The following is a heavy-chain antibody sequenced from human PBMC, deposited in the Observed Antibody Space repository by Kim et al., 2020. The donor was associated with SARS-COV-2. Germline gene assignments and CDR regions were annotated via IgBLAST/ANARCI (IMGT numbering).Heavy chain of an antibody. J-gene: IGHJ4*02. Sequence: ASVKVSCKASGYTFTSYGISWVRQAPGQGLEWMGWISAYNGNTNYAQKLQGRVTMTTDTSTSTAYMELRSLRSDDTAVYYCARDAFRGGPNHDFDYWGQGTLVTVSS. CDR1: GYTFTSYG. CDR2: ISAYNGNT. D-gene: IGHD3-10*01. V-gene: IGHV1-18*04. CDR3: ARDAFRGGPNHDFDY.